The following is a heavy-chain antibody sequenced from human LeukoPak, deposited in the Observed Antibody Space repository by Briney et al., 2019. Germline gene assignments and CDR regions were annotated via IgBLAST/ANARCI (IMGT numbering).Heavy chain of an antibody. CDR3: ATKQWLAPPPDS. D-gene: IGHD6-19*01. V-gene: IGHV3-74*01. CDR2: INTDGTVT. Sequence: GGSLRLSCVGSGFTYSNYWMLWVRQAPGKGLESVSRINTDGTVTTYATSVKGRFTVSRDNADNTMFLQMNSVRDEDTAVYYCATKQWLAPPPDSWGQGTPVTVSS. CDR1: GFTYSNYW. J-gene: IGHJ4*02.